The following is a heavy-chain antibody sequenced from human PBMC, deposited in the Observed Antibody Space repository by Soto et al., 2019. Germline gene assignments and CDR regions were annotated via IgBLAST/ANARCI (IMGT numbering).Heavy chain of an antibody. CDR2: IYYRGNA. J-gene: IGHJ4*02. D-gene: IGHD6-6*01. V-gene: IGHV4-39*01. CDR3: ARLVGLATSSYYFDF. Sequence: PSATLSLTCSVSDDSINSDKYYWGWIRQPPGKGLEWIGSIYYRGNAYYNPSLQTRGTISLDKSKSQFSLKLNSVTAGDSAFFFCARLVGLATSSYYFDFWGPGALVTVSS. CDR1: DDSINSDKYY.